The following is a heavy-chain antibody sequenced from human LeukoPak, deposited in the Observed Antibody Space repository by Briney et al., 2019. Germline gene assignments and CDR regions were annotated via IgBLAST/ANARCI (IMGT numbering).Heavy chain of an antibody. CDR2: IIPILGIA. J-gene: IGHJ4*02. Sequence: ASVKVCCKASGGTFSSYAISWVRQSPGQGLEWMGRIIPILGIANYAQKFQGRVTITADKSTSTAYMELSSLRSEDTAVYYCARGSVEMATISSDYWGQGTLVTVSS. CDR3: ARGSVEMATISSDY. CDR1: GGTFSSYA. D-gene: IGHD5-12*01. V-gene: IGHV1-69*04.